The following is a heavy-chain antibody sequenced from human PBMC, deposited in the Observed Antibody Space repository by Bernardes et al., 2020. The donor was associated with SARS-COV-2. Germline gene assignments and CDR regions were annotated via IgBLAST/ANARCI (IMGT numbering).Heavy chain of an antibody. CDR3: ARRAMGVGGAYLFDY. J-gene: IGHJ4*02. Sequence: GGSLRLSCAASGFTFSSYTMNWVRQAPGKGLEWVSSLGTKTYYTDSVNGRFTVSRDNSKNTLFLEMKSLRADDTAVYYCARRAMGVGGAYLFDYWGRGTLVTVSS. CDR1: GFTFSSYT. CDR2: SLGTKT. V-gene: IGHV3-23*01. D-gene: IGHD3-10*01.